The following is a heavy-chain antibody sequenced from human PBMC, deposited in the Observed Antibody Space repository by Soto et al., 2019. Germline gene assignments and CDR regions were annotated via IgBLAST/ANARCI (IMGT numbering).Heavy chain of an antibody. CDR2: ISTTSSYI. V-gene: IGHV3-48*02. Sequence: PGGSLRLSCAASGFTFSSYSMNWVRQAPGKGLEWISYISTTSSYIYYADSVKGRFTISRDNAKNSLFLQMNSLREEDTAVYYCARKGVAFDYWGQGALVTVSS. J-gene: IGHJ4*02. D-gene: IGHD3-3*01. CDR1: GFTFSSYS. CDR3: ARKGVAFDY.